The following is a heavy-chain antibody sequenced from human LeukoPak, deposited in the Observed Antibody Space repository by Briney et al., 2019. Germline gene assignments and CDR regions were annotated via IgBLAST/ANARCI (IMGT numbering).Heavy chain of an antibody. Sequence: SETLSLTCTVSGGSISYYYWTWIRQPPGKGLEWIGDIYYSGSTNYNPSLKSRVTISVDTSKNQFSLKLSSVTAADTAVYYCARVGYCSSTSCYKGEDDAFDIWGQGTMVTVSS. J-gene: IGHJ3*02. V-gene: IGHV4-59*01. D-gene: IGHD2-2*02. CDR3: ARVGYCSSTSCYKGEDDAFDI. CDR1: GGSISYYY. CDR2: IYYSGST.